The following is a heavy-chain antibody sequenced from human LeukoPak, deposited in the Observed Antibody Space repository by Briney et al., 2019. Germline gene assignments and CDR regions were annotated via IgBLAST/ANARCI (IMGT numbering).Heavy chain of an antibody. Sequence: GGSLRLSCAASAFTFSSYSMNWVRQAPGKGLEWVSSISSSSSYIYYADSVKGRFTISRDNAKNSLYLQMNSLRAEDTAVYYCAKKARAVVVITYYFDYWGQGTLVTVSS. CDR2: ISSSSSYI. J-gene: IGHJ4*02. D-gene: IGHD3-22*01. V-gene: IGHV3-21*04. CDR1: AFTFSSYS. CDR3: AKKARAVVVITYYFDY.